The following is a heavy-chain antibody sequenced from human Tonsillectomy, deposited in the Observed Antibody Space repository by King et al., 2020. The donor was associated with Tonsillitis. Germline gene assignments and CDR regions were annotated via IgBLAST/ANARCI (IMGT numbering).Heavy chain of an antibody. J-gene: IGHJ2*01. CDR1: GGSFSGFW. CDR2: INHSGGI. Sequence: QVQLQQWGAGLLKPSETLSLTCGVYGGSFSGFWWNWIRQPPGKGLEWIGEINHSGGINYNPSLMSRVTISVDTSKNQFSLKLSSVTAADTAVYYCARRWNRDWVYWYFDLWGRGPLVTVSS. D-gene: IGHD2-21*02. V-gene: IGHV4-34*01. CDR3: ARRWNRDWVYWYFDL.